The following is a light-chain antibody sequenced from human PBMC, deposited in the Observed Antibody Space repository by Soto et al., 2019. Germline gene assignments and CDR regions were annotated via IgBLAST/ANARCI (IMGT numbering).Light chain of an antibody. CDR2: EVS. J-gene: IGLJ1*01. V-gene: IGLV2-14*01. Sequence: QSALTQPASVSGSPGQSITISCTGTSSDVGSYNYVSWYQQHPGKAPKLMIYEVSDRPSGISSRFSGSKSGNTASLTISGLQTEDEADYYCSSYTSSSTLFGTRTKGTV. CDR3: SSYTSSSTL. CDR1: SSDVGSYNY.